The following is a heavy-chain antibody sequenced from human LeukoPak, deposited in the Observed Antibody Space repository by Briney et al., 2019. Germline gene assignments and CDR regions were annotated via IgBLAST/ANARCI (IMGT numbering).Heavy chain of an antibody. D-gene: IGHD1-1*01. CDR1: GGSISSSSYY. J-gene: IGHJ4*02. CDR3: ARMSYRGYNWNDEGGVQ. Sequence: SETLSLTCTVSGGSISSSSYYWSWIRQPAGKGLEWFGRIHTSGSTNYNPSLKSRVTMSVDTSKNQFSLKLSSVTAADTAVYYCARMSYRGYNWNDEGGVQWGQGTLVTVSS. CDR2: IHTSGST. V-gene: IGHV4-61*02.